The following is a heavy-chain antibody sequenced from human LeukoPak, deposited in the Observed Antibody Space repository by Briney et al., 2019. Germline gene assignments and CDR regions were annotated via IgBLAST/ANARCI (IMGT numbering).Heavy chain of an antibody. CDR1: GFTFSSYA. Sequence: PGGSLRLSCAASGFTFSSYAMSWVRQAPGKGLEWVSAISGSGGSTYYADSVKGRFTISRDNSKNTLYLQMNSLKTEDTAVYYCTTDGFTWTGSYYYGMDVWGQGTTVTVSS. J-gene: IGHJ6*02. D-gene: IGHD3-10*01. CDR2: ISGSGGST. V-gene: IGHV3-23*01. CDR3: TTDGFTWTGSYYYGMDV.